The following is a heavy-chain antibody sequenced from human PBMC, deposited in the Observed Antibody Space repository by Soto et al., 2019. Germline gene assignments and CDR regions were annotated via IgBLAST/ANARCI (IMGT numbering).Heavy chain of an antibody. CDR3: ARAKRGSFYFDS. J-gene: IGHJ4*02. CDR1: GYTFTIYF. CDR2: INPNSGDT. D-gene: IGHD1-26*01. Sequence: QVQLVQSGPEMTKPGASVKVSCNTSGYTFTIYFIHCVRQAPGQGLEWMGWINPNSGDTKYAQNFQGRVTMTRDTSISTAYMDLGGLTSDDTAVFFCARAKRGSFYFDSWGQGTLVTVSS. V-gene: IGHV1-2*02.